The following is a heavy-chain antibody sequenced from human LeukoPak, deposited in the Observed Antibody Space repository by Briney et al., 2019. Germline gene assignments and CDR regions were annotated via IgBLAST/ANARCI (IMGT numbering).Heavy chain of an antibody. V-gene: IGHV3-23*01. J-gene: IGHJ4*02. CDR2: IGDSGDKS. CDR3: VKGRALWTYDFDS. D-gene: IGHD3/OR15-3a*01. CDR1: GFTFSRYA. Sequence: GGSLRLSCAASGFTFSRYAMTWVRRAPGKGLEWVSTIGDSGDKSYYPDSVKGRFTISRDLSKDTLFLEMHNLRAEDTAVYYCVKGRALWTYDFDSWGQGTLVTVSS.